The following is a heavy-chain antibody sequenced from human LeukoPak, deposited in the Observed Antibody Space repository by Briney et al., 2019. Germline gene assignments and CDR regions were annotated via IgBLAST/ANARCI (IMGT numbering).Heavy chain of an antibody. J-gene: IGHJ4*02. CDR3: SRRSHHGPESYPRS. V-gene: IGHV4-34*01. CDR2: INHSGTA. Sequence: GSLRLSCATSNFSFSSFGMSWVRQAPGKGLEWIGEINHSGTASYNPSLESRVTMSVDMSKNQISLKLTSVTAADTAFYYCSRRSHHGPESYPRSWGQGTLVTVSS. D-gene: IGHD3-10*01. CDR1: NFSFSSFG.